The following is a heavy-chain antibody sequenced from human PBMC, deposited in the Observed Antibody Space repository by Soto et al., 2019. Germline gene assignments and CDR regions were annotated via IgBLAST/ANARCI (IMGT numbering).Heavy chain of an antibody. CDR2: IYYSGST. CDR3: ASRSGYHFDY. Sequence: QVQLQESGPGLVKPSETLSLTCTVSGGSISSYYWSWIRQPPGKGLEWIGYIYYSGSTNYNPSLXSXAXYXXVPSTTQLSLKLSSVTAADTAVYSCASRSGYHFDYWGQGTLVTVSS. J-gene: IGHJ4*02. CDR1: GGSISSYY. D-gene: IGHD1-1*01. V-gene: IGHV4-59*12.